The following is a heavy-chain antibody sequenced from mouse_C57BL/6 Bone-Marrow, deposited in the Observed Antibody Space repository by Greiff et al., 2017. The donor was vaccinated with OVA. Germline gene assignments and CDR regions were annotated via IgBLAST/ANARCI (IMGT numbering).Heavy chain of an antibody. CDR3: TTLYGYDVY. CDR2: IDPENGDT. D-gene: IGHD2-2*01. V-gene: IGHV14-4*01. J-gene: IGHJ2*01. Sequence: VQLQQSGAELVRPGASVKLSCTASGFNIKDDYMHWVKQRPEKGLEWIGWIDPENGDTEYASKFQGKATITADTSSNTAYLQLSSLTSEDTAVYYCTTLYGYDVYWGQGTTLTVSS. CDR1: GFNIKDDY.